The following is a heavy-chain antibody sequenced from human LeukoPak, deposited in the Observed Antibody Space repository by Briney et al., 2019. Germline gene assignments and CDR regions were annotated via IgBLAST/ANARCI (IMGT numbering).Heavy chain of an antibody. D-gene: IGHD1-26*01. Sequence: SVKVSCKASGGTLSSYAISWVRQAPGQGLEWMGRIIPILGIANYAQKLQGRVTITADKSTSTAYMELSSLRSEDTAVYYCARDRIVGATRGPGGDYWGQGTLVTVSS. V-gene: IGHV1-69*04. J-gene: IGHJ4*02. CDR2: IIPILGIA. CDR3: ARDRIVGATRGPGGDY. CDR1: GGTLSSYA.